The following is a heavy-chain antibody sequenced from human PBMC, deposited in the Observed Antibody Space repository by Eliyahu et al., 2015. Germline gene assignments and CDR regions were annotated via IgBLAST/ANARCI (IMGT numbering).Heavy chain of an antibody. CDR2: VSHDGSLK. V-gene: IGHV3-30*18. J-gene: IGHJ4*02. D-gene: IGHD1-26*01. Sequence: QVQLVESGGGVVQPGRSLRLSXAASGFTFSXHGMQWVRQAPGKGLEWVAVVSHDGSLKYYADSMKGRFTISRDNSKSTLYLQMNSLRADDTAVYYCAKERGLSGSSYEAFYDYWGQGTLVTVSS. CDR1: GFTFSXHG. CDR3: AKERGLSGSSYEAFYDY.